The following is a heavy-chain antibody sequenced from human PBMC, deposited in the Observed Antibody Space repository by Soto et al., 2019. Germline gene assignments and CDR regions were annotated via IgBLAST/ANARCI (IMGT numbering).Heavy chain of an antibody. V-gene: IGHV4-59*08. CDR2: IYYSGST. CDR3: ARGESISLHSPHFDY. Sequence: SETLSLTCTVSGGSISSYYWSWIRQPPGKGLEWIGYIYYSGSTNYNPSLKSRVTISVDTSKNQFSLRLSSVTAADTAVYYCARGESISLHSPHFDYWGQGTLVTVSS. CDR1: GGSISSYY. J-gene: IGHJ4*02. D-gene: IGHD3-10*01.